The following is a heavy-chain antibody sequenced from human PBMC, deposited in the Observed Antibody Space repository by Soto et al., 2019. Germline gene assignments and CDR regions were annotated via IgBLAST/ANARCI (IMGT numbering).Heavy chain of an antibody. J-gene: IGHJ4*02. CDR1: GFTFSSYG. CDR3: AKDQAGAMLR. Sequence: QVQLVESGGGVVQPGRSLRLSCAASGFTFSSYGMHWVRQAPGKGLEWVAVISYDGSNKYYADSVKGRFTISRDNSKNTLYLQMNSLRAEDTAVYYCAKDQAGAMLRWGQGTLVTVSS. D-gene: IGHD1-26*01. CDR2: ISYDGSNK. V-gene: IGHV3-30*18.